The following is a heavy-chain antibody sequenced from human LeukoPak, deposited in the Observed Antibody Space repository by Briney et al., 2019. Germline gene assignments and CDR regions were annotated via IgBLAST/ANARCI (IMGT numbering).Heavy chain of an antibody. CDR3: ARHRPGERRFDP. J-gene: IGHJ5*02. V-gene: IGHV4-59*08. CDR1: GGSIRNDY. Sequence: SETVSLTCAVSGGSIRNDYWSWIRQPPGKGLEWIAYINYSESTNYNPSLESRVTISVDTAKNLFSLKFTSVTAADTAVYYCARHRPGERRFDPWGQGTLVNVSS. D-gene: IGHD3-16*01. CDR2: INYSEST.